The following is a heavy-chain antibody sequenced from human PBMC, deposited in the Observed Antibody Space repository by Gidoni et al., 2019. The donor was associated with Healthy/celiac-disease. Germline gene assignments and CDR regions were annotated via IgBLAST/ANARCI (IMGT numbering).Heavy chain of an antibody. V-gene: IGHV6-1*01. CDR3: ASSDIRGYSYLDTHYYYYGMDV. J-gene: IGHJ6*02. CDR1: GDGVSSHSAA. Sequence: QVQLPQSGPGLVRPSQTLSLNCAISGDGVSSHSAAWHWLRQSPSRGLEWLGRTYYRSKWYNDYAVSVKSRITINPDTSKNQFSLQLNSVTPEDTAVYYCASSDIRGYSYLDTHYYYYGMDVWGQGTTVTVSS. CDR2: TYYRSKWYN. D-gene: IGHD5-18*01.